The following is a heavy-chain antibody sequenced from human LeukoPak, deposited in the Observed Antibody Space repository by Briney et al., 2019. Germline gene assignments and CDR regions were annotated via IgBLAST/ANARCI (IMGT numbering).Heavy chain of an antibody. J-gene: IGHJ4*02. CDR1: EFAFSTYN. V-gene: IGHV3-48*02. D-gene: IGHD4-23*01. CDR2: STGCSTT. CDR3: ARVAAGYSVNYFDY. Sequence: GGSLRLSCAASEFAFSTYNMNWVRQAPGKGLEWVSTGCSTTYYADSVKGRFTISRDNVENSLYLQMNSLRDEDTAVYYCARVAAGYSVNYFDYWGQGTLVTVSS.